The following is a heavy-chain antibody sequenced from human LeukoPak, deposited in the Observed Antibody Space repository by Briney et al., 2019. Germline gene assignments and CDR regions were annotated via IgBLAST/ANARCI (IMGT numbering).Heavy chain of an antibody. J-gene: IGHJ4*02. CDR1: GFTFSNYW. V-gene: IGHV3-7*01. D-gene: IGHD3-10*01. CDR2: INQDGSEK. CDR3: ARDRFRPDY. Sequence: GGSLRLSCAASGFTFSNYWMSWVRQAPGKGLEWVANINQDGSEKNYVDSVRGRFTISRDTAKNSLYLQMNSLRAEDTAVYYCARDRFRPDYWGQGTLVTVSS.